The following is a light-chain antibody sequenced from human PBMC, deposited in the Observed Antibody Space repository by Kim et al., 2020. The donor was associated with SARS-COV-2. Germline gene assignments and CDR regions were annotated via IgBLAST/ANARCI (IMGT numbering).Light chain of an antibody. CDR1: QSVRYS. CDR3: QQRTDWLWA. Sequence: LSPGEGATPSCRASQSVRYSLAWYQQKPGQAPRLVIYDTSKRAAGIPARFSGSGSGTDFTITISSLEPEDFAVYYCQQRTDWLWAFGRGTKVDIK. V-gene: IGKV3-11*01. J-gene: IGKJ1*01. CDR2: DTS.